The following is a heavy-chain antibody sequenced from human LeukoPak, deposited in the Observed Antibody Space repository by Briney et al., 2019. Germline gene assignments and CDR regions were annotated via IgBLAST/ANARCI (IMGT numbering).Heavy chain of an antibody. CDR1: GYTFSTYP. V-gene: IGHV1-8*02. CDR2: MKSNNGHT. CDR3: ARGPPNWGMVGY. J-gene: IGHJ4*02. D-gene: IGHD7-27*01. Sequence: ASVKVSCKASGYTFSTYPMNWVRQAPGQGREWMGWMKSNNGHTGYAQKFQGRVTITRDTSISTAYMELSSLTFEDTAVYYCARGPPNWGMVGYWGQGTLVTVSS.